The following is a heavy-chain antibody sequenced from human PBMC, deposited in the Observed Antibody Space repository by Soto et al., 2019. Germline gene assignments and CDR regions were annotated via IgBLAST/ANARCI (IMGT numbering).Heavy chain of an antibody. J-gene: IGHJ4*02. CDR1: GFTFSNAW. CDR3: TTDYSSMTPVTFDY. D-gene: IGHD4-4*01. V-gene: IGHV3-15*01. CDR2: IKSKTDGGTT. Sequence: GGSLRLSCAASGFTFSNAWMSWVRQAPGKGLEWVGRIKSKTDGGTTDYAAPVKGRFTISRDDSKNTLYLQMNSLKTEDTAVYYCTTDYSSMTPVTFDYWCQGTLVTVSS.